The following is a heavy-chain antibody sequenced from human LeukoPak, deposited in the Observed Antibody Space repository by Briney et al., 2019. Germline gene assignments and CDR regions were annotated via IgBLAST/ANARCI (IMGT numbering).Heavy chain of an antibody. D-gene: IGHD1-7*01. V-gene: IGHV3-21*01. Sequence: AGGSLRLFCAAPGVTFSGYSVNWVRQAPGKGLEWVSAITATSRHIYYADSVKGRFTISRDNAKNSLYLQMNSLRVEDTAVYYCAKDRLWNSLDAWGQGTLVTVSS. CDR1: GVTFSGYS. CDR2: ITATSRHI. J-gene: IGHJ5*02. CDR3: AKDRLWNSLDA.